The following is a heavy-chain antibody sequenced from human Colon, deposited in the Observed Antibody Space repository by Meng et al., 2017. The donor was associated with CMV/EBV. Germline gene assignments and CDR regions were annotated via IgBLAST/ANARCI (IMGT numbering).Heavy chain of an antibody. CDR3: ARGPEIFGVVISRGRFDP. D-gene: IGHD3-3*01. V-gene: IGHV4-61*01. J-gene: IGHJ5*02. CDR2: IYYNGNI. Sequence: GSLRLSCTVSGASVSSASYYWSWIRQPPGKGLEWIGYIYYNGNINYNPSLKSRVTISVDKSKNQFSLKLTSVTAADTAVYYCARGPEIFGVVISRGRFDPWGQGTLVTVSS. CDR1: GASVSSASYY.